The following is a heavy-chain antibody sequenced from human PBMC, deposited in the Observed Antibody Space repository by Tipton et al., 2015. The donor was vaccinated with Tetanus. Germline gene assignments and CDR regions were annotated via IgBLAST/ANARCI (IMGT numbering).Heavy chain of an antibody. D-gene: IGHD2-8*01. V-gene: IGHV3-33*07. Sequence: SLRLSCEGSGFTFKHHGMYWVRQAPGKGLERVALIWYDGSNEDYGHSVRGRFTISRDNSKNTVYLQMSSLRAEDTAVYFCARRSLLNYGLDVWGQGTTVTVSS. CDR2: IWYDGSNE. CDR1: GFTFKHHG. CDR3: ARRSLLNYGLDV. J-gene: IGHJ6*02.